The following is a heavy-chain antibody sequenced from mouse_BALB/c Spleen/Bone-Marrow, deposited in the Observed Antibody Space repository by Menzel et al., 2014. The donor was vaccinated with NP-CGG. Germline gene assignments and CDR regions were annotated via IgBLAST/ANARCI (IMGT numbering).Heavy chain of an antibody. CDR2: INPYNDGT. V-gene: IGHV1-14*01. J-gene: IGHJ4*01. Sequence: VQLQQSGPERVKPGASVKMSCKASGYTFTTYVMHWVKQRPGQGLEWIGYINPYNDGTKYNEKFKGKATLTSDKSSSTAYMELSSLTSEDSAVYYCAGHYYDYDYYAMDYWGQGTSVTVSS. D-gene: IGHD2-4*01. CDR3: AGHYYDYDYYAMDY. CDR1: GYTFTTYV.